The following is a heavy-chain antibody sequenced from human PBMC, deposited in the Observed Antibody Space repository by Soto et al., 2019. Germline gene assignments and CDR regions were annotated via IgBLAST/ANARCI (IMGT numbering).Heavy chain of an antibody. V-gene: IGHV4-31*03. CDR3: ATYGAGGYNPTTFDY. CDR1: GGSISSGDYY. Sequence: QVQLQESGPGLVKPSQTLSLTCTVSGGSISSGDYYWSWIRQHPGKGLEWLGYIYYSGSTYYNPSPKXRXTXXVDTSKSQVSLKLTSVPAADTAVYYCATYGAGGYNPTTFDYWGQGTLVTVSS. CDR2: IYYSGST. D-gene: IGHD3-10*01. J-gene: IGHJ4*02.